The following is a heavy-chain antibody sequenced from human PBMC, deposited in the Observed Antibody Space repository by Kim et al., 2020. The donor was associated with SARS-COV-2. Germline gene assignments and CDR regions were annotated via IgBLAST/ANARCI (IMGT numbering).Heavy chain of an antibody. V-gene: IGHV3-30*04. CDR2: ISYDGSNK. D-gene: IGHD3-10*01. CDR3: ARDMVRGVRIFGY. CDR1: GFTFSSYA. J-gene: IGHJ4*02. Sequence: GGSLRLSCAASGFTFSSYAMRWVRQAPGKGLEWVAVISYDGSNKYYADSVKGRFIISRDNSKNTLYLQMNSLRAEDTAVYYCARDMVRGVRIFGYWGQGTLVTVSS.